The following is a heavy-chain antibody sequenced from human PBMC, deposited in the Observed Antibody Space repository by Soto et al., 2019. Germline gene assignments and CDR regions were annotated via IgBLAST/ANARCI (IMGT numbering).Heavy chain of an antibody. CDR3: VRDGTKNLRDWFDP. J-gene: IGHJ5*02. V-gene: IGHV4-31*02. CDR2: ICHSGNI. Sequence: GLEWIGYICHSGNIYDNPSFKSRVTISLDTAANQFSLKVTSVTAADTAMYYCVRDGTKNLRDWFDPWGQGILVTVSS. D-gene: IGHD1-1*01.